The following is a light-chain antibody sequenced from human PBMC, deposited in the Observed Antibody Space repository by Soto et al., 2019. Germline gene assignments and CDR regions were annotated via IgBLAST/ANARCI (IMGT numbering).Light chain of an antibody. Sequence: EIVMTQSPATLSVSPGERATLSCRASQSVSSNLAWYQQKPGQAPSLLIYAASSRATDIPDRFSGSGSGTDFTLTISRLEPEDSAVYSCQQYGTSPHTFGQGTKVDIK. J-gene: IGKJ2*01. CDR1: QSVSSN. V-gene: IGKV3-20*01. CDR3: QQYGTSPHT. CDR2: AAS.